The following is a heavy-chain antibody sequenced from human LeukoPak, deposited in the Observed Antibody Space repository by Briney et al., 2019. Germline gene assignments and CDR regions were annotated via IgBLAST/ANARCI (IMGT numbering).Heavy chain of an antibody. Sequence: GGSLRLSCAASGFTFSSYSMNWVRQAPGKGLEWVSSISSSSSYIYYADSVKGRFTISRDNAKNSLYLQMNSLRAEDTAVYYCARAGVQGNNWFDPWGQGTLVTVSS. V-gene: IGHV3-21*01. CDR2: ISSSSSYI. CDR1: GFTFSSYS. J-gene: IGHJ5*02. CDR3: ARAGVQGNNWFDP. D-gene: IGHD1-1*01.